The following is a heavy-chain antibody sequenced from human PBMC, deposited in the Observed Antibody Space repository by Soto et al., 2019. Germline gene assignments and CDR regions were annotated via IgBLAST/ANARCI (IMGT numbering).Heavy chain of an antibody. V-gene: IGHV3-48*01. Sequence: EVQVVESGGGLVRPGGSLRLSCAASGFTFSTYSMNWVRQAPGKGLEWVSYISSTGNTIYYPDSVKGRFTISRDTAKKSLYLQMNSLRAEDTAVYYCARSGYFDYWGQGTLVTVSS. CDR3: ARSGYFDY. J-gene: IGHJ4*02. D-gene: IGHD2-8*02. CDR1: GFTFSTYS. CDR2: ISSTGNTI.